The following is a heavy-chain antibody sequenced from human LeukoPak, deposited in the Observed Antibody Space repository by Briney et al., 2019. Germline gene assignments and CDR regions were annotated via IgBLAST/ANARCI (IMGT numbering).Heavy chain of an antibody. J-gene: IGHJ4*02. CDR2: LYPGDSHP. CDR3: ARALNGDFDY. V-gene: IGHV5-51*01. Sequence: EALKISLKGSGYSLTSYWIGLVRQMPGKGLKWMGTLYPGDSHPRYSPSLKGPVTISADKSISTAYQQWSSLKASDTAMYYCARALNGDFDYWGQGNLVTVSS. CDR1: GYSLTSYW.